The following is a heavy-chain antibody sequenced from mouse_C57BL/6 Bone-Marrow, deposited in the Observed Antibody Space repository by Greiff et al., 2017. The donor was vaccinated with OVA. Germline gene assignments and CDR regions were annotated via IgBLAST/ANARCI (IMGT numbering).Heavy chain of an antibody. J-gene: IGHJ4*01. Sequence: VQLLESGAELARPGASVKLSCKASGYTFTSYGISWVKQRTGQGLEWIGEIYPRSGNTYYNEKFKGKATLTADKSSSTAYMELRSLTSEDSAVYFCARPVVAPFYAMDYWGQGTSVTVSS. CDR1: GYTFTSYG. CDR2: IYPRSGNT. CDR3: ARPVVAPFYAMDY. D-gene: IGHD1-1*01. V-gene: IGHV1-81*01.